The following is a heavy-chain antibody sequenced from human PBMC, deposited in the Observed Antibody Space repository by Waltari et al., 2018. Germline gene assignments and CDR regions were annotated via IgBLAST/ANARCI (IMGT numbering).Heavy chain of an antibody. CDR1: GGSISSSSYY. J-gene: IGHJ6*02. CDR3: ARHESGSSGWYVGMYYYYGMDV. D-gene: IGHD6-19*01. V-gene: IGHV4-39*01. Sequence: QLQLQESGPGLVKPSETLSLTCTVSGGSISSSSYYWGWIRQPPGKGLEWIGSIYYSGSTYYNPSLKSVVTISVDTSKNQFSLKLSSVTAADTAVYYCARHESGSSGWYVGMYYYYGMDVWGQGTTVTVSS. CDR2: IYYSGST.